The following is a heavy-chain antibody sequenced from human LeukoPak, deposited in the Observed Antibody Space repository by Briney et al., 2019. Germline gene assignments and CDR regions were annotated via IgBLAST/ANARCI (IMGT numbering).Heavy chain of an antibody. CDR1: GGSFSGYY. V-gene: IGHV4-34*01. D-gene: IGHD3-16*02. CDR3: ARGRVWGSYRPSYYFDY. Sequence: SETLSLTCAVYGGSFSGYYWSWIRQPPGKGLEWIGEINHNGSTNYNPSLKSRVTISVDTSKNQFSLKLSSVTAADTAVYYCARGRVWGSYRPSYYFDYWGQGTLVTVSS. CDR2: INHNGST. J-gene: IGHJ4*02.